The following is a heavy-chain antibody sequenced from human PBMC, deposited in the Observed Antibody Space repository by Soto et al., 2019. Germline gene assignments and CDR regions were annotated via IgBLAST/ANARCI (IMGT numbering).Heavy chain of an antibody. CDR2: IYYSGST. V-gene: IGHV4-31*03. Sequence: SETLSLTCTVSGGSISSGGYYWSWIRQHPGNGPEWIGYIYYSGSTYYNPSLKSRVTISVDTSKNQFSLKLSSVTAADTAVYYCAREFVVVVAATISAANWFDPWGQGTLVTVSS. D-gene: IGHD2-15*01. CDR3: AREFVVVVAATISAANWFDP. J-gene: IGHJ5*02. CDR1: GGSISSGGYY.